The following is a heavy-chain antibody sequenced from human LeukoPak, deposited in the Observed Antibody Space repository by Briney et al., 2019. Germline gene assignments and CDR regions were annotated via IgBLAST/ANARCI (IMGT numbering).Heavy chain of an antibody. CDR1: GGSISSYY. CDR2: IYTSGST. D-gene: IGHD2-21*02. Sequence: SETLSLTCTVSGGSISSYYWSWIRQPAGKVLEWIGRIYTSGSTNYNPSLKSRVTMSVDTSKNQFSLKLSSVTAADTAVYYCASIVVVTAADPSDAFDIWGQGTMVTVSS. V-gene: IGHV4-4*07. J-gene: IGHJ3*02. CDR3: ASIVVVTAADPSDAFDI.